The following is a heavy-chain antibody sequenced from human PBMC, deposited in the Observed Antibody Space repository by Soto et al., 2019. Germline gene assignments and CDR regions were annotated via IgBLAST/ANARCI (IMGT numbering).Heavy chain of an antibody. J-gene: IGHJ4*02. V-gene: IGHV3-23*01. CDR2: ISGSGGST. Sequence: GGSLRLSCAASGFTFRSYAMGWVRQAPGKGLELVSAISGSGGSTQHADSVKGRFTISRDNFKNTLSLQMNSLRAEDTAVYYGANSARLGELPLCIFDYWVQGTLVTVSS. D-gene: IGHD3-16*02. CDR1: GFTFRSYA. CDR3: ANSARLGELPLCIFDY.